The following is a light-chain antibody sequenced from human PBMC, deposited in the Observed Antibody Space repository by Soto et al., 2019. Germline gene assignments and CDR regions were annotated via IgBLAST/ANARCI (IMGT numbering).Light chain of an antibody. CDR2: DAS. CDR3: QQRSNPFT. J-gene: IGKJ3*01. Sequence: EIVLTQSPATLSLSPGERATLSCRASQSVSSYLAWYQQKPGQAPRLLIYDASNRATVIPARFSGSWSGTDFTLTISSLEPEDFAVYYCQQRSNPFTFGPGTKVDIK. V-gene: IGKV3-11*01. CDR1: QSVSSY.